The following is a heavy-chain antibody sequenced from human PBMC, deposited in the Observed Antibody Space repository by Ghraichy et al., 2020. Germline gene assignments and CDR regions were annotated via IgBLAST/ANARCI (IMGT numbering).Heavy chain of an antibody. CDR1: GGSFSGYY. D-gene: IGHD3-3*01. J-gene: IGHJ6*03. CDR3: ARGTTGGFWSGLKYNYYMDV. CDR2: INHSGST. Sequence: SETLSLTCAVYGGSFSGYYWSWIRQPPGKGLEWIGEINHSGSTNSNPSLKSRVTISVDTSKNQFSLKLSSVTAADTAAYYCARGTTGGFWSGLKYNYYMDVWGKGITVTVPS. V-gene: IGHV4-34*01.